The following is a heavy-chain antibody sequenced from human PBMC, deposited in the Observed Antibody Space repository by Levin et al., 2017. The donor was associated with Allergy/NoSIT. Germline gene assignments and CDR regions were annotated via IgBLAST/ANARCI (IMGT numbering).Heavy chain of an antibody. Sequence: GGSLRLSCAASGFTFSSYSMNWVRQAPGEGLEWVSYISNSGSTTYYANSVKGRFTISRDNAKNSLYLQMNSLRAEDTAVYYCASPIGYCSGGSCYSIYYYYGMDVWGQGTTVTVSS. D-gene: IGHD2-15*01. CDR3: ASPIGYCSGGSCYSIYYYYGMDV. CDR1: GFTFSSYS. V-gene: IGHV3-48*04. CDR2: ISNSGSTT. J-gene: IGHJ6*02.